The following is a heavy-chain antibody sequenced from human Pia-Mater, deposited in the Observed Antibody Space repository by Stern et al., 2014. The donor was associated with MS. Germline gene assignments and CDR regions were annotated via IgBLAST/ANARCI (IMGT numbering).Heavy chain of an antibody. J-gene: IGHJ4*02. CDR3: ARMASISLGGVIATPFDY. D-gene: IGHD3-16*02. Sequence: VQLVESGPGLVRPSETLSLTCTVSGISVRTSSWTWVRQSPGKGLEWIGFISSSGSTNYDPSLKTRVTISVETAKGQVSLKVRSATAADTAVYYCARMASISLGGVIATPFDYWGQGSLVTVSS. CDR2: ISSSGST. CDR1: GISVRTSS. V-gene: IGHV4-59*02.